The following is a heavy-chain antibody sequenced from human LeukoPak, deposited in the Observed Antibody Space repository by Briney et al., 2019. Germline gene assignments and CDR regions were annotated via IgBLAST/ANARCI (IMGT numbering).Heavy chain of an antibody. D-gene: IGHD5-24*01. V-gene: IGHV5-51*07. CDR1: GYSFTSYW. Sequence: GESLKISCKGSGYSFTSYWIGWVHQMPGKGLEWMGIIYPGDSDTRYSPSFQGQVTISADKSISTAYLQWSSLKSSATAMHYCARTRGGGYKSFDSWGQGTLVTVSS. CDR2: IYPGDSDT. CDR3: ARTRGGGYKSFDS. J-gene: IGHJ4*02.